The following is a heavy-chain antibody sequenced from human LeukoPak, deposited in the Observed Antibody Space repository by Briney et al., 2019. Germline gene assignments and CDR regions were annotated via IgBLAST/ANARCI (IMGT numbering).Heavy chain of an antibody. J-gene: IGHJ4*02. Sequence: GGSLRLSCAASGFTFSTYTMYWVRHPPGKRLEWVSIIGSSGGGIHYADSVKGRFTISRDNSKNALYLQMNSLRVEDTAVYYCAIDPNWGTHSWGQGVLVTVSS. CDR2: IGSSGGGI. CDR1: GFTFSTYT. CDR3: AIDPNWGTHS. V-gene: IGHV3-23*01. D-gene: IGHD7-27*01.